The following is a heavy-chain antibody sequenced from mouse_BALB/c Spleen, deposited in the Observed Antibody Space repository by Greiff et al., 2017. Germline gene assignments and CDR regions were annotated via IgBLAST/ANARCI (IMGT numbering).Heavy chain of an antibody. D-gene: IGHD2-1*01. J-gene: IGHJ3*01. CDR2: INPSNGGT. CDR3: TRSRNGNRWFAY. V-gene: IGHV1S81*02. Sequence: QVQLKQSGAELVKPGASVKLSCKASGYTFTSYYMYWVKQRPGQGLEWIGEINPSNGGTNFNEKFKSKATLTVDKSSSTAYMQLSSLTSEDSAVYYCTRSRNGNRWFAYWGQGTLVTVSA. CDR1: GYTFTSYY.